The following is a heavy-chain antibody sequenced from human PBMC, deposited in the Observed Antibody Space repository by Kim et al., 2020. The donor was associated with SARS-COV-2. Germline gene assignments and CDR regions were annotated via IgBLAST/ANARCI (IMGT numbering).Heavy chain of an antibody. V-gene: IGHV3-23*03. D-gene: IGHD2-8*02. Sequence: GGSLRLSCEASGFTLTNYGISWVRQGPGKGLEWVSVLYGTPYYAYSVNGRFTISRDNSKNMVYLQMNNLKIEDPTMYYCAKYCGPRVLKFDAFDLSGQGT. J-gene: IGHJ3*01. CDR2: LYGTP. CDR3: AKYCGPRVLKFDAFDL. CDR1: GFTLTNYG.